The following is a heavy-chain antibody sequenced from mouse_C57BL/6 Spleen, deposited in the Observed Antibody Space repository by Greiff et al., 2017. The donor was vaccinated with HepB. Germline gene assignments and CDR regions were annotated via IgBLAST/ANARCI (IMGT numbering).Heavy chain of an antibody. CDR1: GYSITSGYY. CDR3: ARDVPYAMDY. Sequence: ESGPGLVKPSQSLSLTCSVTGYSITSGYYWNWIRQFPGNKLEWMGYISYDGSNNYNPSLKNRISITRDTSKNQFFLKLNSVTTEDTATYYCARDVPYAMDYWGQGTSVTVSS. CDR2: ISYDGSN. V-gene: IGHV3-6*01. J-gene: IGHJ4*01.